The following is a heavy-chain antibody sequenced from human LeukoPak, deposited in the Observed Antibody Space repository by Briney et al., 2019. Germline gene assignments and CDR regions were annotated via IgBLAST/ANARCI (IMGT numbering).Heavy chain of an antibody. D-gene: IGHD3-10*01. J-gene: IGHJ4*02. V-gene: IGHV4-39*07. CDR1: GGSISRSSYY. CDR2: IYYSGST. CDR3: ARELGSGSYYNAFDY. Sequence: SETLSLTCSVSGGSISRSSYYWGWIRQPPGKGLEWIGSIYYSGSTYYNPSLKSRVTISVDTSKNQFSLKLSSVTAADTAVYYCARELGSGSYYNAFDYWGQGTPVTVSS.